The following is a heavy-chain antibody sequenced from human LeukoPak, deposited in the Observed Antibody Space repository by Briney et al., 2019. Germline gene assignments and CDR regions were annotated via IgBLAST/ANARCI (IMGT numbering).Heavy chain of an antibody. V-gene: IGHV3-66*01. CDR2: IYTGGGT. CDR1: GFTVSSNY. Sequence: GGSLRLSCAASGFTVSSNYMSWVRQAPGKGLEWVSVIYTGGGTYYADSVKGRFIISRDNSKNTLYLQMNSLRAEDTAVYYCARALKKVLLWFGALDYWGQGTLVTVSS. D-gene: IGHD3-10*01. J-gene: IGHJ4*02. CDR3: ARALKKVLLWFGALDY.